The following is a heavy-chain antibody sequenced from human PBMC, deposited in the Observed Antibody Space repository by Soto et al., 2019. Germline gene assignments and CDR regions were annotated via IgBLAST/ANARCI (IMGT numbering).Heavy chain of an antibody. D-gene: IGHD2-15*01. J-gene: IGHJ6*02. Sequence: PGGSLRLSCAASGFTFSSYAMSWVRQAPGKGLEWVSSISGSGASTYYADSVKGRFTISRDNAKNSLFLQMNSLRAEDTAVYYCARGKSIFYGMDVWGQGTTVTVSS. CDR2: ISGSGAST. CDR1: GFTFSSYA. CDR3: ARGKSIFYGMDV. V-gene: IGHV3-23*01.